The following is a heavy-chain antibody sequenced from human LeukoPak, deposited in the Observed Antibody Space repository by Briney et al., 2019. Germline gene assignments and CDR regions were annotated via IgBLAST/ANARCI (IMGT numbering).Heavy chain of an antibody. Sequence: SETLSLTCAVYGGSFSGYYWSCIRQPPGKGLEWIGEINHSGSTNYNPSLKSRVTTSVDTSKNQFSLKLSSLTAADTAVYYCARTNNVFYYFDYWGQGTLVTVSS. V-gene: IGHV4-34*01. D-gene: IGHD1/OR15-1a*01. CDR3: ARTNNVFYYFDY. J-gene: IGHJ4*02. CDR2: INHSGST. CDR1: GGSFSGYY.